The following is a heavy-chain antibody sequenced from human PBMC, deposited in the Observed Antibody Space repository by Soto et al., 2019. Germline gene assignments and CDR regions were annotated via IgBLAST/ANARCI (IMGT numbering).Heavy chain of an antibody. J-gene: IGHJ5*02. D-gene: IGHD3-3*01. CDR2: IYHSGTS. CDR1: GTSITSHY. Sequence: PSETLSLTCNVSGTSITSHYWSWLRQPPGKRLEWMGYIYHSGTSAYNPSLKSRVSFSVDTSKNQFSLRLTSVTAADTAVYFCAINRYDLARFDTGGQGTLVAVSS. V-gene: IGHV4-59*11. CDR3: AINRYDLARFDT.